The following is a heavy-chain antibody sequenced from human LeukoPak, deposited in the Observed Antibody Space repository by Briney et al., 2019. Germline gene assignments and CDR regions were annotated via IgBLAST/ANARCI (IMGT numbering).Heavy chain of an antibody. CDR2: ISGSGGTT. D-gene: IGHD1-14*01. CDR1: GFTFRSHA. J-gene: IGHJ4*02. Sequence: GGSLRLSCVGSGFTFRSHAMSWVRQAPGTGLEWVSTISGSGGTTYYADSVKGRFTISRDNSKNTLYLQMNSLRPEDTAVYYCAKLHNLNCDYWGLGTLATVSS. V-gene: IGHV3-23*01. CDR3: AKLHNLNCDY.